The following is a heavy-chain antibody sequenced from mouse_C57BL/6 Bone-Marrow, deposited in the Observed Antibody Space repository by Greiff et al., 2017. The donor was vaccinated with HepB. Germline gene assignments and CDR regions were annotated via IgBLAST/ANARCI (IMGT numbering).Heavy chain of an antibody. D-gene: IGHD1-1*01. CDR3: APDYYGSRHY. J-gene: IGHJ2*01. CDR1: GYTFTSYG. Sequence: VKLQESGAELARPGASVKLSCKASGYTFTSYGISWVKQRTGQGLEWIGEIYPRSGNTYYNEKFKGKATLTADKSSSTAYMELRSLTSEDSAVYFCAPDYYGSRHYWGQGTTLTVSS. V-gene: IGHV1-81*01. CDR2: IYPRSGNT.